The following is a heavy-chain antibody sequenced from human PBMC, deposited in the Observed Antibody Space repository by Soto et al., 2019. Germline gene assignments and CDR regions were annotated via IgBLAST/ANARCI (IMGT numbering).Heavy chain of an antibody. CDR2: VYHSGAT. D-gene: IGHD4-17*01. V-gene: IGHV4-59*08. Sequence: SETLSLTCTVSGGSISNYYWSWVRQPPGKGLEWIGYVYHSGATNYNPSLKSRVTISVDTSKNQFSLKLSSVTAADTAVYYCARSGSTTVTTIDYWGQGTLVTVSS. CDR1: GGSISNYY. J-gene: IGHJ4*02. CDR3: ARSGSTTVTTIDY.